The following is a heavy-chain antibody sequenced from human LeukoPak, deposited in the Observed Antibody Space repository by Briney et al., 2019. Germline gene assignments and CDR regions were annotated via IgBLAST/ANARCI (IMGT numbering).Heavy chain of an antibody. D-gene: IGHD2-15*01. CDR2: ISGNAYST. V-gene: IGHV3-23*01. CDR1: GFTSPAYA. Sequence: GGSLRPSCAASGFTSPAYAMSWVRQAPGKGLEWVSAISGNAYSTYYTDSVKGRFTISRDNSKNTLYLQIHSLRAEDTAVYYCAKVPDYCSGTSCYPPLDSWGQGTLVTVSS. CDR3: AKVPDYCSGTSCYPPLDS. J-gene: IGHJ4*02.